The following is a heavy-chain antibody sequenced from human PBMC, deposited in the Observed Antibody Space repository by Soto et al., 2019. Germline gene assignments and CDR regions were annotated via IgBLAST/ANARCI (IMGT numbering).Heavy chain of an antibody. CDR3: ARDKVHYGDYGDYYYYGMDV. CDR2: IWYDGSNK. D-gene: IGHD4-17*01. Sequence: SLRLSCAASGFTFSSYGMHWVRQAPGKGLEWVAVIWYDGSNKYYADSVKGRFTISRDNSKNTLYLQMNSLRAEDTAVYYCARDKVHYGDYGDYYYYGMDVWGQGTTVTVSS. CDR1: GFTFSSYG. V-gene: IGHV3-33*01. J-gene: IGHJ6*02.